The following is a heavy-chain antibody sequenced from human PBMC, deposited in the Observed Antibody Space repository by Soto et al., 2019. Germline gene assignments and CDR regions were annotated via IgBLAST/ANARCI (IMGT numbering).Heavy chain of an antibody. J-gene: IGHJ3*02. Sequence: PSETLSLTCNVSGASISSVDYYWTWIRQPPGKGLEWIGCIYHSETPYYSSSLQSRVTISVDTSKNQLSLRLNSVTAADTAVYYCARAGYFYDSSGYYFDAFDIWGQGTMVTVSS. D-gene: IGHD3-22*01. V-gene: IGHV4-30-4*01. CDR2: IYHSETP. CDR3: ARAGYFYDSSGYYFDAFDI. CDR1: GASISSVDYY.